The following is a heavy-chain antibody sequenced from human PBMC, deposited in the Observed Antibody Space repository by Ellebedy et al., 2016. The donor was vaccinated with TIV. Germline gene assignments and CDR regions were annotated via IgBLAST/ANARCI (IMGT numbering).Heavy chain of an antibody. CDR1: GYTFTGYY. Sequence: AASVKVSCKASGYTFTGYYMHWVRQAPGQGLEWMGWINPNSGGTNYAKKFQGRVTMTRDTSISTAYMELSRLRSDDTAVYYCARGYYGSGSYRAFDIWGQGTMVTVSS. D-gene: IGHD3-10*01. CDR2: INPNSGGT. V-gene: IGHV1-2*02. J-gene: IGHJ3*02. CDR3: ARGYYGSGSYRAFDI.